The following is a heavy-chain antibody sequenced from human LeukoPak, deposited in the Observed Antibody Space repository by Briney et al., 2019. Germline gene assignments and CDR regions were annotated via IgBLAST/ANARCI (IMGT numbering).Heavy chain of an antibody. Sequence: SQTLSLTCTVSGGSISSGSYYWSWIRQPAGKGLEWIGRIYTSGSTNYNPSLKSRVTISVDTSKNQFSLKLSSVTAADTAVYYCARAARNWFGASFDYWGQGTLVTVSS. D-gene: IGHD3-10*01. CDR3: ARAARNWFGASFDY. CDR1: GGSISSGSYY. J-gene: IGHJ4*02. V-gene: IGHV4-61*02. CDR2: IYTSGST.